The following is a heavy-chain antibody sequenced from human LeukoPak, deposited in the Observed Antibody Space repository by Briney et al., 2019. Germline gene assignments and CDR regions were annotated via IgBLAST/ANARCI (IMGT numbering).Heavy chain of an antibody. V-gene: IGHV4-59*01. D-gene: IGHD3-22*01. CDR1: GGSINHYY. CDR3: ARDNQWLNAFDI. Sequence: LETLSLTCTVSGGSINHYYWSWIRQPPGKGLEWIGYSYYIESTNYNPSLKSRVTISVDTSRNRFSLKLSSVTAADTAMYYCARDNQWLNAFDIWGQGTMVTVSS. J-gene: IGHJ3*02. CDR2: SYYIEST.